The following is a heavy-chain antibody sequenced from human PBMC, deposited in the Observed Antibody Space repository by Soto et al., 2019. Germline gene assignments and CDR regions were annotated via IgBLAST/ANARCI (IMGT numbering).Heavy chain of an antibody. D-gene: IGHD2-2*01. Sequence: SETLSLTCTVSGGSISSYYWSWIRQPPGKGLEWIGYIYYSGSTNYNPSLKSRVTISVDTSKNQFPLKLSSVTAADTAVYYCARNQQLLEGKYYYGMDVWGQGTTVTVSS. V-gene: IGHV4-59*01. CDR2: IYYSGST. CDR3: ARNQQLLEGKYYYGMDV. J-gene: IGHJ6*02. CDR1: GGSISSYY.